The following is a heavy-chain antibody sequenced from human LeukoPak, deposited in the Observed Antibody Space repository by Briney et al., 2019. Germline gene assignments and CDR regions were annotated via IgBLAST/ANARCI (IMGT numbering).Heavy chain of an antibody. D-gene: IGHD1-14*01. J-gene: IGHJ6*03. CDR2: IIPIFGIP. Sequence: SVKVSCKASGGTFSSYAISWVRQAPGQGLEWMGGIIPIFGIPDSAQKFQGRLTITADESTTTAYMELSSLRSDDTAIYYCGLSGNHYYYYMDVWGKGTTVTISS. V-gene: IGHV1-69*13. CDR1: GGTFSSYA. CDR3: GLSGNHYYYYMDV.